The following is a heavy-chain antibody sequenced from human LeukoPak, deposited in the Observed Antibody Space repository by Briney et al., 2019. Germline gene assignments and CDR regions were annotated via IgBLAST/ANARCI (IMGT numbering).Heavy chain of an antibody. CDR2: IYTSGST. CDR1: GGSISSGSYY. V-gene: IGHV4-61*02. CDR3: ARDLRRDGYNFYYYYGMDV. J-gene: IGHJ6*02. D-gene: IGHD5-24*01. Sequence: SETLSLTCTVSGGSISSGSYYWSWIRQSAGKGLEWIGRIYTSGSTNYNPSLKSRVTISVDTSKNQFSLKLSSVTAADTAVYYCARDLRRDGYNFYYYYGMDVWSQGTTVTVSS.